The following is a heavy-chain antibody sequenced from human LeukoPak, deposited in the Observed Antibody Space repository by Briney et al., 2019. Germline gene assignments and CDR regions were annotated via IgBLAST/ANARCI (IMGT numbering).Heavy chain of an antibody. CDR3: ARVAIAAAGTFDY. V-gene: IGHV3-66*01. J-gene: IGHJ4*02. CDR1: GFTVSSNY. CDR2: IYSGRST. D-gene: IGHD6-13*01. Sequence: GGSLRLSCAASGFTVSSNYMSWVRQAPGKGLEWVSVIYSGRSTYYADSVKGRFTISRDNSKNTPYLQMNSLRAEDTAVYYCARVAIAAAGTFDYWGQGTLVTASS.